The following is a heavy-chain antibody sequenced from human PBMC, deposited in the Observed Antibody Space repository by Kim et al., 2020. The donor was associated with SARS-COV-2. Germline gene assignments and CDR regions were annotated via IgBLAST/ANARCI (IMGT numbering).Heavy chain of an antibody. J-gene: IGHJ4*02. D-gene: IGHD4-17*01. CDR1: GFTFSSYA. CDR3: ARSLGGGYGERTPFDY. Sequence: GRSLRLSCAASGFTFSSYAMHWVRQAPGKGLEWVAVISYDGSNKYYADSVKGRFTISRDNSKNTLYLQMNSLRAEDTAVYYCARSLGGGYGERTPFDYWGQGTLVTVSS. V-gene: IGHV3-30*04. CDR2: ISYDGSNK.